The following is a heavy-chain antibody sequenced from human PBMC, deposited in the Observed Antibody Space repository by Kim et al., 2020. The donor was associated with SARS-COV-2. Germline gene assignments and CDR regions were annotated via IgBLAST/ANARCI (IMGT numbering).Heavy chain of an antibody. V-gene: IGHV3-30*04. CDR3: ARDTYYDFWSGYSAHFD. CDR2: ISYDGSNK. D-gene: IGHD3-3*01. Sequence: GGSLRLSCAASGFTFSSYAMHWVRQAPGKGLEWVAVISYDGSNKYYADSVKGRFTISRDNSKNTLYLQMNSLRAEDTAVYHCARDTYYDFWSGYSAHFD. CDR1: GFTFSSYA. J-gene: IGHJ4*01.